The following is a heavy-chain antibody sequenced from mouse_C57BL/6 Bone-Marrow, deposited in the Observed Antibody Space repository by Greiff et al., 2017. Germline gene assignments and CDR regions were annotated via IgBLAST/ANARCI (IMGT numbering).Heavy chain of an antibody. D-gene: IGHD4-1*02. Sequence: EVKLMESGGGLVKPGGSLKLSCAASGFTFSDYGMHWVRQAPEKGLEWVAYISSGSSTIYYADTVKGRFTISRDNAKNTLFLQMTSLRSEDTAMYYCASLNWFDYWGQGTTLTVSS. CDR3: ASLNWFDY. V-gene: IGHV5-17*01. CDR1: GFTFSDYG. CDR2: ISSGSSTI. J-gene: IGHJ2*01.